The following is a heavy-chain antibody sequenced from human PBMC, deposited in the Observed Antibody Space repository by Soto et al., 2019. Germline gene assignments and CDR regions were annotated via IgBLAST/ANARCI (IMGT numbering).Heavy chain of an antibody. J-gene: IGHJ3*02. Sequence: SETLSLTCTVSGGSISSGGYYWSWIRQHPGKGLEWIGYIYYSGSTYYNPSLKSRVTISVDTSKNQFSLKLSSVTAADTAVYYCARASQAFSTVTGRFDIWGQGTMVTVSS. CDR1: GGSISSGGYY. CDR2: IYYSGST. CDR3: ARASQAFSTVTGRFDI. V-gene: IGHV4-31*03. D-gene: IGHD4-17*01.